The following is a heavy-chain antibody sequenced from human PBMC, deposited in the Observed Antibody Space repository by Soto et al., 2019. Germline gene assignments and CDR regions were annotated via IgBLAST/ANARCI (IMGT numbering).Heavy chain of an antibody. J-gene: IGHJ4*02. CDR2: IYPGDSDT. Sequence: GESLKISFKGSGYSFTSYWIGWVRQMPGKGLEWMGIIYPGDSDTRYSPSFQGQVTISADKSISTAYLQWSSLKASDTAMYYCARPSYDSRKGFDYWGQGTLVTVSS. V-gene: IGHV5-51*01. CDR3: ARPSYDSRKGFDY. CDR1: GYSFTSYW. D-gene: IGHD3-22*01.